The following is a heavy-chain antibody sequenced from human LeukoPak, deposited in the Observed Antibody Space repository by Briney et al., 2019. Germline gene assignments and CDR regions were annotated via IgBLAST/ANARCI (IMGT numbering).Heavy chain of an antibody. V-gene: IGHV1-2*02. D-gene: IGHD3-3*01. CDR1: GYTFTSYG. CDR3: ARTGRYDFWSGYYPTIDY. J-gene: IGHJ4*02. Sequence: ASVKLSCKAAGYTFTSYGVSWVRRSPGPRLGWGGWMKPNSGGTNYAQKFQGRVTMTRDTSISTAYMELSRLRSDDTAVYYCARTGRYDFWSGYYPTIDYWGQGTLVTVSS. CDR2: MKPNSGGT.